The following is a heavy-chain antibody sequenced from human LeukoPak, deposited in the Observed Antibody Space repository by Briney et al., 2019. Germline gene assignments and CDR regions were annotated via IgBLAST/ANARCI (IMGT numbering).Heavy chain of an antibody. CDR1: GFTVSNNY. CDR3: ARVGGRLVPAYYFDY. CDR2: IYSGGST. Sequence: GGSLRLSCAASGFTVSNNYMSWVRQAPGKGLEWVSVIYSGGSTYYADSVRDRFTISRDNSKNTLFLQVNSLRAEDTAVYYCARVGGRLVPAYYFDYWGQGTLVTVSS. J-gene: IGHJ4*02. D-gene: IGHD3-16*01. V-gene: IGHV3-66*02.